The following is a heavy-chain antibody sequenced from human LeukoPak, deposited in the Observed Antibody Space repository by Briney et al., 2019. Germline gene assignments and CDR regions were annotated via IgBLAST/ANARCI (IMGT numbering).Heavy chain of an antibody. Sequence: SETLSLTCTVSGGSISSSSYYWGWTRQPPGKGLEWIGSIYYSGSTYYNPSLKSRVTISVDTSKNQFSLKLSSVTAADTAVYYCASATYYYDSSGGSGRFDPWGQGTLVTVSS. V-gene: IGHV4-39*01. CDR1: GGSISSSSYY. D-gene: IGHD3-22*01. J-gene: IGHJ5*02. CDR3: ASATYYYDSSGGSGRFDP. CDR2: IYYSGST.